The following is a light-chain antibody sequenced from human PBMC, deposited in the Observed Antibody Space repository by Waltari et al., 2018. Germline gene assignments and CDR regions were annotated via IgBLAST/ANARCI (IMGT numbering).Light chain of an antibody. V-gene: IGKV3-20*01. Sequence: EIVLTQSPFTLPLSPGERTALSCRARQSVSRSYSAWYQQKPGQAPRVLIHGASNRATGIPDRFSGSGSGTDFTLTISRLEPEDFAVYYCQQYGSSPWTFGQGTKVEIK. J-gene: IGKJ1*01. CDR1: QSVSRSY. CDR2: GAS. CDR3: QQYGSSPWT.